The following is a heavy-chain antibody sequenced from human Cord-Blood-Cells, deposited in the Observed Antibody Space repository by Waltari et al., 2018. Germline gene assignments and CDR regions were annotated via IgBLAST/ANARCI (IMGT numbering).Heavy chain of an antibody. CDR2: NKSNTVGGKT. Sequence: EVQLVESGGGLVKPGGSLRLSCAASGSTFSNAWMSWVRTAPGKGREWVGRNKSNTVGGKTDYAAPAKGRFTITRDDSKNTLYLQMNSLKTEDTALYYCTTGLVIAARPDYLGQGTLVTVSS. J-gene: IGHJ4*02. V-gene: IGHV3-15*01. CDR1: GSTFSNAW. CDR3: TTGLVIAARPDY. D-gene: IGHD6-6*01.